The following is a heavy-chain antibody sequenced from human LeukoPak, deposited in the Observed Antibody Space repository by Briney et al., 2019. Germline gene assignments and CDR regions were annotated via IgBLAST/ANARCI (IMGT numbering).Heavy chain of an antibody. J-gene: IGHJ4*02. CDR1: GYTFTNLD. CDR3: ASNPPNTGDFYY. CDR2: MSPNSGDT. V-gene: IGHV1-8*01. Sequence: ASVRVSCKTSGYTFTNLDINWLRQAPGQGLEWMGWMSPNSGDTGYAQKFQGRVSMTRDTPISTAYMELSSLRSEDTAVYYCASNPPNTGDFYYWGLGSLVTVSS. D-gene: IGHD1-1*01.